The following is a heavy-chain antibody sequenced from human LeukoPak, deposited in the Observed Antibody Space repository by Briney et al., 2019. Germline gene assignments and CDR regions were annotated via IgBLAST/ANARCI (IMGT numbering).Heavy chain of an antibody. V-gene: IGHV3-11*06. CDR1: GFTVSSNY. CDR3: ARAFCAIGCTGDIVVVPAAGSAFDI. Sequence: PGGSLRLSCAASGFTVSSNYMSWVRQAPGKGLEWLSYISGSGTDTNYADSVKGRFTISRDNAKNSLYLQMNSLRAEDTAVYYCARAFCAIGCTGDIVVVPAAGSAFDIWGQGTMVTVSS. J-gene: IGHJ3*02. CDR2: ISGSGTDT. D-gene: IGHD2-2*01.